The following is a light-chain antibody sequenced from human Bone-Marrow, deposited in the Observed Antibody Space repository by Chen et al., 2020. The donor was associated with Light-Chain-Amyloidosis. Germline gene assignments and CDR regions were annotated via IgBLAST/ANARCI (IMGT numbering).Light chain of an antibody. V-gene: IGKV2-29*03. CDR3: MQGIHVPLT. J-gene: IGKJ4*01. CDR2: EVS. CDR1: QSLLHSDGETY. Sequence: DILMTQSPLSLSVTPGQPASISCKSSQSLLHSDGETYLYWYLQKPGQSPQLLIYEVSSRLSGVPDRFSGSGSGTDFTLKISRVEAEDVGVYYCMQGIHVPLTFGGGTKVEIK.